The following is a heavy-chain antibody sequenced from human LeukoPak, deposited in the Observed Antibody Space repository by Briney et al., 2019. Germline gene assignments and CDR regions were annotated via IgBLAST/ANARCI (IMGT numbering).Heavy chain of an antibody. CDR1: GFTFSSYA. V-gene: IGHV3-23*01. J-gene: IGHJ4*02. CDR2: ISGSGGST. CDR3: AKDRYRGSSTPRYFDY. D-gene: IGHD1-26*01. Sequence: GGSLRLSCAASGFTFSSYAMSWVRQAPGKGLEWVSAISGSGGSTYYADSVEGRFTISRDNSKNTLYLQMNSLRAEDTAVYYCAKDRYRGSSTPRYFDYWGQGTLVTVSS.